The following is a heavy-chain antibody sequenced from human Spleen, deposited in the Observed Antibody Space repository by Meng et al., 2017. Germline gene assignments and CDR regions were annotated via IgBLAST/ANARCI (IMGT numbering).Heavy chain of an antibody. D-gene: IGHD1-26*01. CDR1: GFIFSSYE. CDR2: ISSSSFTT. Sequence: GGSLRLSCAGSGFIFSSYEMNWVRQAPGKGLEWVSYISSSSFTTYYADSVKGRFIISRDNAKNSLYLQMNSLRAEDTAVYYCARDRGSSGSRLGFLEDSWGQGTRVTVSS. CDR3: ARDRGSSGSRLGFLEDS. J-gene: IGHJ4*02. V-gene: IGHV3-48*03.